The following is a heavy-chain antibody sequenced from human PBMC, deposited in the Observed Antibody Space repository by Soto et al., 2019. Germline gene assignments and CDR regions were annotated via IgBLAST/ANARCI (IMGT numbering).Heavy chain of an antibody. Sequence: ASVKVSCKASGYTFTSYAMHWVRQAPGQRPEWMGWINAGNGNTKYSQKFQGRVTITRDTSASTAYMEVSSLRPEDTAVYYCAREPSEYYYGMDVWGQGTTATVSS. V-gene: IGHV1-3*01. CDR2: INAGNGNT. CDR3: AREPSEYYYGMDV. CDR1: GYTFTSYA. J-gene: IGHJ6*02.